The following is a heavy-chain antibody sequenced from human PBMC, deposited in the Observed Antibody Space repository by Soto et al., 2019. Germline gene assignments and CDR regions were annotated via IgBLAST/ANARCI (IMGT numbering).Heavy chain of an antibody. V-gene: IGHV5-51*01. D-gene: IGHD3-3*01. Sequence: GESLKISCKGSGYSFTSYWIGWVRQMPGKGLEWMGIIYPGDSDTRYSPSFQGQVTISADKSISTAYLQWSSLKASDTAMYYCARKTLIFGVLGDYYGMDVWGQGTTVTVSS. CDR1: GYSFTSYW. J-gene: IGHJ6*02. CDR2: IYPGDSDT. CDR3: ARKTLIFGVLGDYYGMDV.